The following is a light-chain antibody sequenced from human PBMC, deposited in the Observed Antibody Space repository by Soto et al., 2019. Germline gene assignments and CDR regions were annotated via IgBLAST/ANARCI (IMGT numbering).Light chain of an antibody. CDR1: QSIRGY. CDR3: QQTYRIPLT. J-gene: IGKJ4*01. CDR2: DAS. Sequence: DIQMTQSPSSLPASLVDRVTIACRASQSIRGYLNWYQHKPGKAPKLLIFDASRLQTGVPLRFSGSGSGTNFTLTISNLHPEDFATYSCQQTYRIPLTFGGGTKVDIK. V-gene: IGKV1-39*01.